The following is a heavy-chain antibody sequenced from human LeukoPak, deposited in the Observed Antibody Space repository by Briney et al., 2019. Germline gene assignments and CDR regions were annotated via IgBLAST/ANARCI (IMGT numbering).Heavy chain of an antibody. V-gene: IGHV1-46*01. D-gene: IGHD2-2*01. CDR3: ARVNSGVSSTRKFLFDY. Sequence: ASVKVSCKASGYTFTSYYMHWVRQAPGQGLEWMGIINPSGGSTSYAQKFQGRVTMTRDTSTSTVYVELSSLRSEDTAVYYCARVNSGVSSTRKFLFDYWGQGTLVTVSS. CDR2: INPSGGST. CDR1: GYTFTSYY. J-gene: IGHJ4*02.